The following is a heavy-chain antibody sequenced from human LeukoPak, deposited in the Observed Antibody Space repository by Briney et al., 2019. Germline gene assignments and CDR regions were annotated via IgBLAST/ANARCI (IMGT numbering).Heavy chain of an antibody. CDR2: IIPIFGTA. CDR1: GGTFSSYA. J-gene: IGHJ6*03. D-gene: IGHD4-17*01. CDR3: ARGGDSMTTDYYYMDV. V-gene: IGHV1-69*13. Sequence: SVKVSCRASGGTFSSYAISWVRQAPGQGLEWMGGIIPIFGTANYAQKFQGRVTITADESTSTAYMELSSLRSEDTAVYYCARGGDSMTTDYYYMDVWGKGTTVTVSS.